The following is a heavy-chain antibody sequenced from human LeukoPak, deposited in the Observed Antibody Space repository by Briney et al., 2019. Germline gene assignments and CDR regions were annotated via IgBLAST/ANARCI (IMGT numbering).Heavy chain of an antibody. CDR3: AAMVY. J-gene: IGHJ4*02. D-gene: IGHD5-18*01. CDR1: GFTFSSYA. CDR2: ISYDGSNK. V-gene: IGHV3-30-3*01. Sequence: GGSLRLSCAASGFTFSSYAMHWVRQAPGKGLEWVAVISYDGSNKYYADSVKGRFTISRDNSKNTLYLQMNSLRAEDTAVYDCAAMVYWGQGTLVTVSS.